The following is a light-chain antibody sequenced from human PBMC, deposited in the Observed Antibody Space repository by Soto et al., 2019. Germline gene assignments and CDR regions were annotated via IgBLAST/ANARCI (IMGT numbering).Light chain of an antibody. V-gene: IGKV3-15*01. CDR2: GAS. Sequence: EIVMTQSPATLSVSPGGRATLSCRASQSISDTLAWYQQKPGQAPRLLIHGASTRATSVPARFSGSGSGTDFTLTISSLQSEDFAVYYCQQYNNWPRTFGRGTKVELK. CDR1: QSISDT. CDR3: QQYNNWPRT. J-gene: IGKJ1*01.